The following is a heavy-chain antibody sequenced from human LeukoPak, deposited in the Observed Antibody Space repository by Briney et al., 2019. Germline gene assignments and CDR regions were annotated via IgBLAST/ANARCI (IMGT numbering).Heavy chain of an antibody. CDR2: MYPGDSDT. Sequence: GESLKISCKASGYTFTNYWIGWVRQMPGKGLEWMGIMYPGDSDTRYSPSFQGQVTISADKSISTAYLQWSSLNASDTAMYYCAASTYGSGSYVGFDAWGQGTLVTVSS. V-gene: IGHV5-51*01. D-gene: IGHD3-10*01. J-gene: IGHJ4*02. CDR3: AASTYGSGSYVGFDA. CDR1: GYTFTNYW.